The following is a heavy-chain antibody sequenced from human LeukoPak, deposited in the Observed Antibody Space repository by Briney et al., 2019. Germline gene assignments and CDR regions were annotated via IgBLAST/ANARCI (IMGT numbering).Heavy chain of an antibody. D-gene: IGHD6-19*01. CDR2: ISYDGSNK. CDR1: GFTFSSYA. J-gene: IGHJ3*02. V-gene: IGHV3-30-3*01. Sequence: GGSLRLSCAASGFTFSSYAMHWDRQAPGKGLEWVAVISYDGSNKYYADSVKGRFTISRDNSKNTLYLQMNSLRAEDTAVYYCATNIAVAYSKAFDIWGQGTMVTVSS. CDR3: ATNIAVAYSKAFDI.